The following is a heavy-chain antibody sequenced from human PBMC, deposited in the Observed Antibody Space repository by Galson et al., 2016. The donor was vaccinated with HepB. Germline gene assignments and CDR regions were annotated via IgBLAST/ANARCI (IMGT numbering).Heavy chain of an antibody. Sequence: PALVKPTQTLTLTCTFSGFSLSTNGVGVGWIRQPPGKALEWLALIDWDDDEYYSTSLKTRLTISKDTSKNQVVLTMTNMDPVDTATYYCARTRLDNSSGWYEDYWGQGTLVTVSS. D-gene: IGHD6-19*01. CDR1: GFSLSTNGVG. CDR2: IDWDDDE. CDR3: ARTRLDNSSGWYEDY. V-gene: IGHV2-70*01. J-gene: IGHJ4*02.